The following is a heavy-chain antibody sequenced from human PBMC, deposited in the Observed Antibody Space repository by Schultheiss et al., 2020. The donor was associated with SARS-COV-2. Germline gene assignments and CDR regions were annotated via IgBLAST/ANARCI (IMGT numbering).Heavy chain of an antibody. Sequence: SETLSLTCTVSGGSISSSSYYWGWIRQPPGKGLEWIGEIYHSGSTYYNPSLKSRVTISVDTSKNQFSLKLSSVTAADTAVYYCARGVSSSSATYDYWGQGTLVTVSS. D-gene: IGHD6-6*01. J-gene: IGHJ4*02. CDR1: GGSISSSSYY. V-gene: IGHV4-39*07. CDR3: ARGVSSSSATYDY. CDR2: IYHSGST.